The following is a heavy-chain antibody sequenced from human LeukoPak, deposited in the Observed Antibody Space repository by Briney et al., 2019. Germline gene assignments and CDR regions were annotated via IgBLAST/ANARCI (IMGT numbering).Heavy chain of an antibody. J-gene: IGHJ5*02. Sequence: SETLSLTCTVSGGSISSYYWSWIRQPPGKGLEWIGYIYYSGSTNYNPSLKSRVTISVDTSKNQFSLKLSSVTAADTAVYYCAREAVTSANWFDPWGQGTLVTVSS. CDR2: IYYSGST. CDR1: GGSISSYY. CDR3: AREAVTSANWFDP. D-gene: IGHD4-11*01. V-gene: IGHV4-59*01.